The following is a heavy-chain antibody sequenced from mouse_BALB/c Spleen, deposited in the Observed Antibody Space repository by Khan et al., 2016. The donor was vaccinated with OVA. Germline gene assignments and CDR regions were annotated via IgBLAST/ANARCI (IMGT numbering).Heavy chain of an antibody. V-gene: IGHV2-6-4*01. CDR2: IWGGGGT. CDR3: ARAYYRYDGYYAMDY. D-gene: IGHD2-14*01. Sequence: VQLQESGPGLVAPSQSLSITCTVSGFSLSRYNIHWVRQPPEKGLEWLGMIWGGGGTDYNSTLKSRLSIRKDNYKSQVFLKMNSLQTDDTAMYYGARAYYRYDGYYAMDYWGQGTPVTVSS. J-gene: IGHJ4*01. CDR1: GFSLSRYN.